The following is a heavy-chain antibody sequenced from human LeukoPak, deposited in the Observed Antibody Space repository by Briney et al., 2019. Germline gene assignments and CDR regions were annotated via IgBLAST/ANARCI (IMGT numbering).Heavy chain of an antibody. V-gene: IGHV3-11*01. CDR1: GFTFSDYY. J-gene: IGHJ6*03. D-gene: IGHD3-9*01. CDR2: ISSSGSTI. CDR3: ASRYFDWLLYWDYYYMDV. Sequence: GGSLRVSCAASGFTFSDYYMSWIRQAPGKGLEWVSYISSSGSTIYYADSVKGRFTISRDNAKNSLYLQMNSLRAEDTAVYYCASRYFDWLLYWDYYYMDVWGKGTTVTVSS.